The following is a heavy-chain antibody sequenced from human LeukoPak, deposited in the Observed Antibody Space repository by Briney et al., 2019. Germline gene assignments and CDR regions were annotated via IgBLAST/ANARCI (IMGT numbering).Heavy chain of an antibody. J-gene: IGHJ4*02. D-gene: IGHD1-7*01. Sequence: SETLSLTCTVSGGSLSSGSDYWSWIRQSAGKGLEWIGRIYASGSTNYNPSLKSRVTISVDTSKNQFSLKLSSVTAADTAVYYCARDRGNYSFYYFDYWGQGTLVTVSS. CDR3: ARDRGNYSFYYFDY. CDR2: IYASGST. CDR1: GGSLSSGSDY. V-gene: IGHV4-61*02.